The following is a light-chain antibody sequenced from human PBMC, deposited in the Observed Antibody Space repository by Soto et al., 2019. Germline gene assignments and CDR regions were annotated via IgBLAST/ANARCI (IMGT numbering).Light chain of an antibody. J-gene: IGLJ3*02. CDR2: SNN. CDR3: AAWDDSLNGFWV. V-gene: IGLV1-44*01. Sequence: QPVLTQPPSASGTPGQRVTISCSGSSSNIGSNTVNWYQQLPGTAPKLLIYSNNQRPSGVPDRFSGSKSGTSASLAISGLQSEDEGDYYCAAWDDSLNGFWVFGGGTKLTVL. CDR1: SSNIGSNT.